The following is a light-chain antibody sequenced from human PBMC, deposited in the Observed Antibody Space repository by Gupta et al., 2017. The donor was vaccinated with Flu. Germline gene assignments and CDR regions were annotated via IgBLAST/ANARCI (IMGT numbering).Light chain of an antibody. CDR2: DAS. CDR3: QQRSNWPPGFT. V-gene: IGKV3-11*01. Sequence: EIVLTQSPATLSLSPGERATLSCRARQSVSSYLAWYQQKPGQAPRLLIYDASNRATGIKARFSGSGAGTDFNLTISSREPEDFAVYYCQQRSNWPPGFTFGHGTKVDIK. CDR1: QSVSSY. J-gene: IGKJ3*01.